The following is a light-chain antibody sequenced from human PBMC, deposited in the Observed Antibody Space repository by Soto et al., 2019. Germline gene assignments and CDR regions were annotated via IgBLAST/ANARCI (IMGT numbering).Light chain of an antibody. V-gene: IGKV1-17*01. CDR1: QAIGSD. J-gene: IGKJ4*01. CDR3: LQHNSYPLN. CDR2: GAS. Sequence: DIQMTQSPSSLSASVGDRVTITCRASQAIGSDLAWYQHKPGKAPKRLIYGASNLQSGGPSRFSVGKSWSEFTLTISSLQPEYFATYYCLQHNSYPLNFGGGTKVEIK.